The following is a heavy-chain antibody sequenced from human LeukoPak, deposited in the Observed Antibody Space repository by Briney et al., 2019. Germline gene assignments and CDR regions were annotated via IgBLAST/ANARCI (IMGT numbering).Heavy chain of an antibody. CDR2: IIPILGIA. CDR1: GGTFSSYA. D-gene: IGHD3-16*01. CDR3: ARVSSRGSSPGDY. Sequence: SVKVSCKASGGTFSSYAISWVRQAPGQGLEWMGRIIPILGIANYAQKFQGRVTMTTDTSTSTAYMELRSLRSDDTAVYYCARVSSRGSSPGDYWGQGTLVTVSS. J-gene: IGHJ4*02. V-gene: IGHV1-69*04.